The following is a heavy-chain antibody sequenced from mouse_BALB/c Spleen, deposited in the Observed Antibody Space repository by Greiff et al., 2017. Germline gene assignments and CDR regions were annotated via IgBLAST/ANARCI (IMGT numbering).Heavy chain of an antibody. Sequence: QVQLQQSGAELAKPGASVKMSCKASGYTFTSYWMHWVKQRPGQGLEWIGYINPSTGYTEYNQKFKDKATLTADKSSSTAYMQLSSLTSEDSAVYYCARWLRGDYWGQGTNLTVSS. CDR2: INPSTGYT. CDR3: ARWLRGDY. CDR1: GYTFTSYW. J-gene: IGHJ2*01. D-gene: IGHD2-2*01. V-gene: IGHV1-7*01.